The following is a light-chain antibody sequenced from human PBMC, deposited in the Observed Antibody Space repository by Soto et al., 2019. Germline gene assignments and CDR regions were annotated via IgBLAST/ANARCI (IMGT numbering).Light chain of an antibody. J-gene: IGLJ1*01. Sequence: QSALTQPASVSGSPGQSITISCTGTSSDVGSYNLVSWYQQHPSKATKLIIYEVSKQPSGVSNRFSGSKSGKTASLKISGLQAEDEADYYCCSYAGSSYVFGTGTKVTVL. CDR1: SSDVGSYNL. V-gene: IGLV2-23*02. CDR2: EVS. CDR3: CSYAGSSYV.